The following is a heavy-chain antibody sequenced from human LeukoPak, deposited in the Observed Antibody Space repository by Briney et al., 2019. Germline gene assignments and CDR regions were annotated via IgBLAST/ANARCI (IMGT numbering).Heavy chain of an antibody. CDR2: ISGSGGST. Sequence: GGSLRLSCAASGFTFSSYAMSWVRQAPGKGLEWVSAISGSGGSTYYADSVKGRFTISRDNSKNTLYLQMNSLRAEDTAVYYCAKDLDYGSGSYYSATPNEYFQNWGQGTLVTVSS. CDR3: AKDLDYGSGSYYSATPNEYFQN. V-gene: IGHV3-23*01. D-gene: IGHD3-10*01. CDR1: GFTFSSYA. J-gene: IGHJ1*01.